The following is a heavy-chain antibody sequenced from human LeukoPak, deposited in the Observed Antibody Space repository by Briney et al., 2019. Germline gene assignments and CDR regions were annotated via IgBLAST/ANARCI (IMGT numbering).Heavy chain of an antibody. Sequence: PSETLSLTCTVSGGSISSYYWSWLRQPPGKGLEWIGYIYYSGSTNYNPSLKSRVTISVDTSKYQFSLKLSSVTAADTAVYYCAMTYCSSTSCYPDYWGQGTLVTVSS. D-gene: IGHD2-2*01. CDR2: IYYSGST. J-gene: IGHJ4*02. CDR1: GGSISSYY. CDR3: AMTYCSSTSCYPDY. V-gene: IGHV4-59*01.